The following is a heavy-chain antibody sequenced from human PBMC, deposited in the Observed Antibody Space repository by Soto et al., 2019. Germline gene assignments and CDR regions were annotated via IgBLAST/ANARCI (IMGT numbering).Heavy chain of an antibody. J-gene: IGHJ6*02. CDR3: MKPNNGGRYTHYSSYFGMDV. CDR1: GFSFSNFA. V-gene: IGHV3-30*18. CDR2: ISHDGSNK. D-gene: IGHD6-19*01. Sequence: QVQLVESGGGVVQPGRSVRLSCAASGFSFSNFAMHWVRQAPGKGLEWVAVISHDGSNKDHADSVKGRFTISRDNSKNTGFLTMKSHSSEDGAVYYFMKPNNGGRYTHYSSYFGMDVWGQGTTLTVSS.